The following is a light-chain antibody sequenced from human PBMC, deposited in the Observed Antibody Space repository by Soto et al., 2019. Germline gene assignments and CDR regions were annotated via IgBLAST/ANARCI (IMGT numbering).Light chain of an antibody. V-gene: IGKV3D-15*01. CDR2: GAS. Sequence: EIVMTQSPATLSVSPGERATLSCRASQSVSSNLAWYQQKPGQAPRLLISGASTMATGIPARFSGSGSGTEFTLTISSLQSEDFAVYYCQQYNDWAPLTFGGGTKVEIK. CDR1: QSVSSN. CDR3: QQYNDWAPLT. J-gene: IGKJ4*01.